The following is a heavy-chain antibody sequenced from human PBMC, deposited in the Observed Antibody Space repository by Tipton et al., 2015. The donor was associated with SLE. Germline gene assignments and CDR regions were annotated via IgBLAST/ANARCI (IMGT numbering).Heavy chain of an antibody. V-gene: IGHV4-39*01. J-gene: IGHJ6*03. Sequence: GLVKPSETLSLTCTVSGDSISSNSYYWAWIRQPPGKGLEWIASIYYSGSTNYNPSLKSRVTISVDTSKNQFSLKLSSVTAADAAIYYCARGVAGYYFYYYMDVWGKGTTVTITS. D-gene: IGHD2-15*01. CDR3: ARGVAGYYFYYYMDV. CDR2: IYYSGST. CDR1: GDSISSNSYY.